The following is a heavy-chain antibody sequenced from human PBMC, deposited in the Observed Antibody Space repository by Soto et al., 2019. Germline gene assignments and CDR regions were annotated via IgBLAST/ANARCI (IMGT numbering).Heavy chain of an antibody. J-gene: IGHJ4*02. CDR1: GFTFSSYG. V-gene: IGHV3-30*03. Sequence: QAQLVESGGGVVQPGRSLRLSCAASGFTFSSYGMHWVRQATGTGLEGVAVISYDGGLQHYADSVKGRFTISRDNSKNMVLLQMNSMRAEDTAVYYCVSDRGYGHASVPYSWGQGTLVSVSS. D-gene: IGHD5-18*01. CDR3: VSDRGYGHASVPYS. CDR2: ISYDGGLQ.